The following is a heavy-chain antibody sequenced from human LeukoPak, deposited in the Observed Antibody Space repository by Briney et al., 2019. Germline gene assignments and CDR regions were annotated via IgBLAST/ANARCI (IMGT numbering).Heavy chain of an antibody. CDR1: GGSISSYY. Sequence: PSETLSLTCTVSGGSISSYYWSWIRQPPGKGLEWIGYIDYRGTTNYNPSLMSRVTISVDPSKSQFSLRLSSVTAADTAVYYCARGWGYCSGGNCYLTYFDYWGQGALVTVSS. J-gene: IGHJ4*02. D-gene: IGHD2-15*01. V-gene: IGHV4-59*01. CDR2: IDYRGTT. CDR3: ARGWGYCSGGNCYLTYFDY.